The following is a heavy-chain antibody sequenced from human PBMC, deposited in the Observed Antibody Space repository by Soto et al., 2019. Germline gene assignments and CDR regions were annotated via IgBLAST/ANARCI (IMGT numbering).Heavy chain of an antibody. Sequence: GGSLRLSCAASGFTFSSYSMNWVRQAPGKGLEWVSSISSSSSYIYYADSVKGRFTISRDNAKNSLYLQMNSLRAEDTAVYYCARDAVGGGSDYMDVWGKGTTVTVSS. CDR3: ARDAVGGGSDYMDV. CDR2: ISSSSSYI. J-gene: IGHJ6*03. D-gene: IGHD3-10*01. V-gene: IGHV3-21*01. CDR1: GFTFSSYS.